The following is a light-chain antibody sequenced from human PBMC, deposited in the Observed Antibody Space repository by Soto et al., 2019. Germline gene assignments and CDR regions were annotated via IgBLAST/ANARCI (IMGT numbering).Light chain of an antibody. Sequence: AIQMTQSPSSLSASVGDRVTITCRASQGIRNDLGWYQQKPGKAPKLLIYAASSLRSGVPSRFSGSGSGTDFTLTISSLQPEDFATDNCLKDYNFPWTFGQGTKVEIK. J-gene: IGKJ1*01. CDR2: AAS. CDR3: LKDYNFPWT. V-gene: IGKV1-6*01. CDR1: QGIRND.